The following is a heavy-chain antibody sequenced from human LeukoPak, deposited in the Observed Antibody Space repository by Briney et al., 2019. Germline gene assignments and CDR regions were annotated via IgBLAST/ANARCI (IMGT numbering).Heavy chain of an antibody. CDR3: AKDQSGSSYYFDY. J-gene: IGHJ4*02. Sequence: QPGRSLRLSCAASGFTFSSYGMHRVRQAPGKGLEWVAVIWYDGSNKYYADSVKGRFTISRDNSKNTLYLQMNSLRAEDTAVYYCAKDQSGSSYYFDYWGQGTLVTVSS. CDR1: GFTFSSYG. CDR2: IWYDGSNK. D-gene: IGHD1-26*01. V-gene: IGHV3-33*06.